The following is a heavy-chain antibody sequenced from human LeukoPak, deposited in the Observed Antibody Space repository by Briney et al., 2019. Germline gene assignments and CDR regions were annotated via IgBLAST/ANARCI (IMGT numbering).Heavy chain of an antibody. V-gene: IGHV3-74*01. CDR3: ARGQSILSYHYMDV. CDR1: GFTFRNYW. D-gene: IGHD3-9*01. CDR2: INSDASRT. J-gene: IGHJ6*03. Sequence: SGGSLRLSCGASGFTFRNYWMNWVRQVPGKGLVWVSRINSDASRTTYADSVKGRFHISRDNAKNTLYLQMNSLTAEDTAVYYCARGQSILSYHYMDVWGKGTTVTVSS.